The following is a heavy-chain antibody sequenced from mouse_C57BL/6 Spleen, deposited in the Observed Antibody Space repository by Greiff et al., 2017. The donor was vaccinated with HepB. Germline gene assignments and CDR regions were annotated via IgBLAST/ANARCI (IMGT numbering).Heavy chain of an antibody. CDR2: IRNKANGYTT. CDR3: ARYPLYYFAMHH. CDR1: GFTFPDYY. Sequence: EVHLVESGGGLVQPGGSLSLSCAASGFTFPDYYMSWVRQPPGKALEWLGFIRNKANGYTTEYSASVKGRFTISRDKSHSILYLQMNALRAEDSSSYYGARYPLYYFAMHHWCQGTSFTVSS. J-gene: IGHJ4*01. V-gene: IGHV7-3*01.